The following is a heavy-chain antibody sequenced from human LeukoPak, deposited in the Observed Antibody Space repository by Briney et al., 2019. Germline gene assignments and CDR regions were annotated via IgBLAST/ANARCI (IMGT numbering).Heavy chain of an antibody. CDR3: ARGSIVVVPAAFEP. J-gene: IGHJ5*02. CDR1: GFTFSSYW. CDR2: INSDGSST. V-gene: IGHV3-74*01. Sequence: GGSLRLSCAASGFTFSSYWMHWVRHAPGKGLVRVSRINSDGSSTSYADSVKGRFTISRDNAKNTLYLQMNRRRAEDTAVYYCARGSIVVVPAAFEPGGQGTLVTVS. D-gene: IGHD2-2*01.